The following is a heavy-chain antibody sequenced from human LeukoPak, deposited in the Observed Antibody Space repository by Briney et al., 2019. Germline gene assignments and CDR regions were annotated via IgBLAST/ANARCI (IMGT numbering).Heavy chain of an antibody. J-gene: IGHJ4*02. CDR3: TRNPHPYCSGVHCPCDS. CDR1: GFTFGDYG. D-gene: IGHD2-15*01. V-gene: IGHV3-49*03. Sequence: GRSLRLSCTTSGFTFGDYGMSWFRQAPGKGLEWVSFIRSKTYSGATDYAASVKGRFVISRDDSESIAYLQMNSLKTEDTGVYYCTRNPHPYCSGVHCPCDSWSQGTLVTVSS. CDR2: IRSKTYSGAT.